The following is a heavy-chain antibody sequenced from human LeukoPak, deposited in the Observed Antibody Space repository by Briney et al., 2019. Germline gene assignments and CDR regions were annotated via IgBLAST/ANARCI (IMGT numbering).Heavy chain of an antibody. CDR2: IWYDGSNK. CDR3: AKGRYYYDSSGYHDY. Sequence: PGRSLRLSCAAFGFTFSSYGMHWVRQAPGKGLEWVAVIWYDGSNKYYADSVKGRFTISRDNSKNTLYLQMNSLRAEDTAVYYCAKGRYYYDSSGYHDYWGQGTLVTVSS. V-gene: IGHV3-33*06. J-gene: IGHJ4*02. D-gene: IGHD3-22*01. CDR1: GFTFSSYG.